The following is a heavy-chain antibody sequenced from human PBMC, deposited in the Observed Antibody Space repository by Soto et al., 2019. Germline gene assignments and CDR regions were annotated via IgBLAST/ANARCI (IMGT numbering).Heavy chain of an antibody. CDR2: ISYDGSNK. CDR1: GFTFSSYA. CDR3: ARDGHYGGNSEY. D-gene: IGHD4-17*01. J-gene: IGHJ4*02. V-gene: IGHV3-30-3*01. Sequence: QVQLVESGRGVVQPGRSLRLSCAASGFTFSSYAMHWVRQAPGKGLEWVAVISYDGSNKYYADSVKGRFTISRDNSKNTLYLQMNSLRAEDTAVYYCARDGHYGGNSEYWGQGTLVTVSS.